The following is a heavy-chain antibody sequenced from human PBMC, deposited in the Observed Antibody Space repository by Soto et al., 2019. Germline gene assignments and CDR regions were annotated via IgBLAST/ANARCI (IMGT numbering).Heavy chain of an antibody. D-gene: IGHD6-6*01. CDR2: IYYSGST. CDR1: GGSISSSSYY. CDR3: ARHEQLVGWFDP. J-gene: IGHJ5*02. Sequence: SETLSLTCTVSGGSISSSSYYWDWIRQPPGKGLEWIGSIYYSGSTYYNPSLKSRVTISVDTSKNQFSLKLSSVTAADTAVYYCARHEQLVGWFDPWGQGTLVTVSS. V-gene: IGHV4-39*01.